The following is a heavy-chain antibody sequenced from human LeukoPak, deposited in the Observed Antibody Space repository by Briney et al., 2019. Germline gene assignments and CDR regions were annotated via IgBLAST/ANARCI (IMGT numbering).Heavy chain of an antibody. CDR3: ARTIFGLGRRFDP. J-gene: IGHJ5*02. V-gene: IGHV4-34*01. Sequence: PSETLSLTCAVYGGSFSGYYWSFIRQPPEKGLEWIGEINHSGSTNYDPSLKSRVTISVDTSKNQFSLRLTSVTAADTAVYYCARTIFGLGRRFDPWGQGTLVSVSS. D-gene: IGHD3-3*01. CDR1: GGSFSGYY. CDR2: INHSGST.